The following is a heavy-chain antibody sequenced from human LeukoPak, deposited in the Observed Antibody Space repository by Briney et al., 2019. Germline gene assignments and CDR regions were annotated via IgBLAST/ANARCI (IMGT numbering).Heavy chain of an antibody. CDR1: GYTFTDYY. CDR3: ARDVRLYDILTGYPDY. CDR2: INPNSGGT. D-gene: IGHD3-9*01. Sequence: ASVKVSCKASGYTFTDYYMHWVRQAPGQGLEWMGWINPNSGGTNYAQKFQGRVTMTRDTSISTAYMELSRLRSDDTAVYYCARDVRLYDILTGYPDYWGQGTLVTVSS. V-gene: IGHV1-2*02. J-gene: IGHJ4*02.